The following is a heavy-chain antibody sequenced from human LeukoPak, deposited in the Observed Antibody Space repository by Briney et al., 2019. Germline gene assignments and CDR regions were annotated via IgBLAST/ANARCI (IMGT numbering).Heavy chain of an antibody. CDR2: ISGSGAST. V-gene: IGHV3-23*01. D-gene: IGHD6-13*01. J-gene: IGHJ4*02. CDR3: TKRVSSSWYHFDS. Sequence: GGFLRLSCAASGFTFSSYAMSWVRQAPGKGLEWVSAISGSGASTYYADSVKGRFTISRDNSKNTLYLQMNSLRAEDTAVFYCTKRVSSSWYHFDSWGQGTLVTVSS. CDR1: GFTFSSYA.